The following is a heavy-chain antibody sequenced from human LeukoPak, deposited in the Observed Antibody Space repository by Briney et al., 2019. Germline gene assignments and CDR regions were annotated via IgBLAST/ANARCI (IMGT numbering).Heavy chain of an antibody. CDR1: GFTFSSYA. CDR3: AKGEFGSGWPN. D-gene: IGHD6-19*01. CDR2: ISNSGVSR. J-gene: IGHJ4*02. V-gene: IGHV3-23*01. Sequence: GGSLRLSCAASGFTFSSYAMNWVRQALRKGLEWVSGISNSGVSRDYADSVKGRFTISRDNSKNTLYLQMNNLRAEDTAVYYCAKGEFGSGWPNWGQRTLVTVSS.